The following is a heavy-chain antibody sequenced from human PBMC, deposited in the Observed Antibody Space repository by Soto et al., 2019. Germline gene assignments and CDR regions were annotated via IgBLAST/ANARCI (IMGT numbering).Heavy chain of an antibody. Sequence: PGGSLRLSCAASGFSFSSYTVSWLRQAPGKGLEWISSISSTSFYIYYSDSVKGRFTVSRDNSQNLLFLQMVSLRAEDTAVYFCASGSGSQHTIFDWWGQGSQVTVSS. V-gene: IGHV3-21*06. CDR2: ISSTSFYI. J-gene: IGHJ4*02. CDR1: GFSFSSYT. CDR3: ASGSGSQHTIFDW. D-gene: IGHD1-26*01.